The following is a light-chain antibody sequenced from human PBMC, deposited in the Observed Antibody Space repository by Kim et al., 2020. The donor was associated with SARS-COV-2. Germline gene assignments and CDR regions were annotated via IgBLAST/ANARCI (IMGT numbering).Light chain of an antibody. CDR3: QVWDSSTKGV. CDR2: QDT. J-gene: IGLJ3*02. CDR1: RLGDKY. V-gene: IGLV3-1*01. Sequence: VSPGQTASITCSGDRLGDKYVCWYQQKPGQSPAPVIFQDTKRPSGIPERFSGSKSGNTATLTISGTQPTDEAYYYCQVWDSSTKGVFGGGTKVTVL.